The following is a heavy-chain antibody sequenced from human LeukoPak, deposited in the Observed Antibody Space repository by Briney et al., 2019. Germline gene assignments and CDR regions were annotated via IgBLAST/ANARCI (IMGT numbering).Heavy chain of an antibody. CDR2: INTNTGNP. Sequence: ASVKVSCKASGYTFTSYGISWVRQAPGQGLEWMGWINTNTGNPTYAQGFTGRFVFSLDTSVSTAYLQISSLKAEDTAVYYCARDRDSSSWTPVPDYWGQGTLVTVSS. CDR3: ARDRDSSSWTPVPDY. J-gene: IGHJ4*02. CDR1: GYTFTSYG. D-gene: IGHD6-13*01. V-gene: IGHV7-4-1*02.